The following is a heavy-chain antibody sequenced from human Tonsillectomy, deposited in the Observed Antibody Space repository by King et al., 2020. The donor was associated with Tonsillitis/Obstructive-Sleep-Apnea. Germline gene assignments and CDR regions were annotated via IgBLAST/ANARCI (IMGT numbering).Heavy chain of an antibody. CDR2: INQDGSGK. J-gene: IGHJ4*02. CDR3: ARDHILPSVGNDY. V-gene: IGHV3-7*01. Sequence: VQLVESGGGLVQPGGSLRLSCEASAFSFKDYWMSWVRQAPGKGLEWVANINQDGSGKYYVDSVKGRFTISRDNAKNSVYLQMNSLGADDTAIYYCARDHILPSVGNDYLGQGTLVTVSS. D-gene: IGHD3-9*01. CDR1: AFSFKDYW.